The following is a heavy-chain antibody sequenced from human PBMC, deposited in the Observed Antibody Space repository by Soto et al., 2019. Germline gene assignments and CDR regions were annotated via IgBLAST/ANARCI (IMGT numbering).Heavy chain of an antibody. CDR3: ARDWDVWEMATITLFDY. CDR1: GFTFSSYA. D-gene: IGHD5-12*01. CDR2: ISYDGSNK. J-gene: IGHJ4*02. V-gene: IGHV3-30-3*01. Sequence: QVQLVESGGGVVQPGRSLRLSCAASGFTFSSYAMHWVRQAPGKGLEWVAVISYDGSNKYYADSVKGRFTISRDNSKNXXYLQMNRLRAEDTAVYYCARDWDVWEMATITLFDYWGQGTLVTVSS.